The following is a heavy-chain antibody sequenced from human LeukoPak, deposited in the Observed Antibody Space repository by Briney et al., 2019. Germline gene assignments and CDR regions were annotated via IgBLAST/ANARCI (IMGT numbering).Heavy chain of an antibody. V-gene: IGHV4-61*02. CDR2: IYSSGTT. D-gene: IGHD2-2*01. CDR3: ARGYCSSTSCYYWFDP. Sequence: SETLSLTCTVSGGSISSGSYYWNWIRQPAGKGLEWIGRIYSSGTTNYNPSLKSRVTISVDTSKNQFSLMRTSVTAADTAVYYCARGYCSSTSCYYWFDPWGQGTLVTVSS. J-gene: IGHJ5*02. CDR1: GGSISSGSYY.